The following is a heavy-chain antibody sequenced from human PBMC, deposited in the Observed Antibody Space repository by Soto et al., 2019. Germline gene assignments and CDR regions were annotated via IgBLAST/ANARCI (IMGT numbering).Heavy chain of an antibody. CDR3: AKDGASAITMIQTHGYYGMDV. D-gene: IGHD3-22*01. J-gene: IGHJ6*02. CDR1: GFTFDDYA. V-gene: IGHV3-9*01. CDR2: ISWNSGSI. Sequence: PGGSLRLSCAASGFTFDDYAMHWVRQAPGKGLEWASGISWNSGSIGYADSVKGRFTISRDNAKNSLYLQMNSLRAEDTALYYCAKDGASAITMIQTHGYYGMDVWGQGTTVTVSS.